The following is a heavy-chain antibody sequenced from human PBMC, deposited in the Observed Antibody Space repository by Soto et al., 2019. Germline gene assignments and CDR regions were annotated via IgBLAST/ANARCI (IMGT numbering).Heavy chain of an antibody. CDR2: TYYRSKWYN. J-gene: IGHJ6*02. D-gene: IGHD6-19*01. CDR1: GDSVSSNSAA. Sequence: PSQTLSLTCAISGDSVSSNSAAWNWIRQSPSRGLEWLGRTYYRSKWYNDYAVSVKSRITINPDTSKNQFSLQLNSVTPEDTAVYYCAREGGLQWLAPHRLYGMDVWGQGTTVTVSS. V-gene: IGHV6-1*01. CDR3: AREGGLQWLAPHRLYGMDV.